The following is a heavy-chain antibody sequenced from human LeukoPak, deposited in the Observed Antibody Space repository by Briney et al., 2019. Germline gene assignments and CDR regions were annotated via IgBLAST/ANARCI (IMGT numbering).Heavy chain of an antibody. Sequence: GASVRLSCEASGYTFTSYGISWVRHAPGQGLEWMGWISAYNGNTNYAQKLQGRVTMTTDTSTSTAYMELSRLRSDDTAVYYCARERREFFDYWGQGTLVTVSS. CDR3: ARERREFFDY. J-gene: IGHJ4*02. V-gene: IGHV1-18*01. CDR1: GYTFTSYG. D-gene: IGHD3-10*01. CDR2: ISAYNGNT.